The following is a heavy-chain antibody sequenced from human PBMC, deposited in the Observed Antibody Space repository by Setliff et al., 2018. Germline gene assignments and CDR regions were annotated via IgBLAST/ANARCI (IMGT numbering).Heavy chain of an antibody. CDR3: ATERLLDYYGSGSYPSFDY. CDR1: GYTLTELS. J-gene: IGHJ4*02. D-gene: IGHD3-10*01. V-gene: IGHV1-24*01. Sequence: GASVKVSCKVSGYTLTELSMHWVRQAPGKGLEWMGGFDPEDGETIYAQKVQGRVTMTEDTSTDTAYMELSSLRSEDTAVYYCATERLLDYYGSGSYPSFDYWGQGTLVTVS. CDR2: FDPEDGET.